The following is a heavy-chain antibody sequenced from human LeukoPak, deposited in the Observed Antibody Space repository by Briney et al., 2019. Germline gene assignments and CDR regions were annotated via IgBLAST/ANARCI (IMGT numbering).Heavy chain of an antibody. J-gene: IGHJ3*02. CDR3: ARDGLYCTNGVCSSDI. D-gene: IGHD2-8*01. Sequence: ASVKVSCKASGYTFTRHYMNWVRQAPGQGLEWMGKINPGSGATGYAQKFQGRVTMTRDTSTSTVYMELTSLRSADTAVYFCARDGLYCTNGVCSSDIWGQGTLVTVSS. CDR1: GYTFTRHY. CDR2: INPGSGAT. V-gene: IGHV1-46*01.